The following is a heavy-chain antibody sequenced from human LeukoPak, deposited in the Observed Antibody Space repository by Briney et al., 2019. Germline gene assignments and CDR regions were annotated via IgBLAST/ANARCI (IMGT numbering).Heavy chain of an antibody. Sequence: SETLSLTCTVSGYSISSGYYWGWIRQPPGKGLEWIGSIYHSGSTYYNPSFKSRVTISVDTSKNQFSLKLSSVTAADTAVYYCARVGILQAYFDYWGQGTLVTVSS. CDR1: GYSISSGYY. J-gene: IGHJ4*02. CDR3: ARVGILQAYFDY. V-gene: IGHV4-38-2*02. CDR2: IYHSGST. D-gene: IGHD1-14*01.